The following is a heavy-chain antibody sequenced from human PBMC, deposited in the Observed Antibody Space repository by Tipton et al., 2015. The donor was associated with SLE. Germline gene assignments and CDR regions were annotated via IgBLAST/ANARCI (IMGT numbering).Heavy chain of an antibody. CDR2: IYYSGST. CDR1: GGSISSYY. CDR3: ARDQGTAGAFDI. D-gene: IGHD1-1*01. Sequence: LRLSCTVSGGSISSYYWSWIRQPPGKGLEWIGYIYYSGSTNYNPSLKSRVTISVDTSKNQFSLKLSSVTAADTVVYYCARDQGTAGAFDIWGQGTMVTVSS. V-gene: IGHV4-59*01. J-gene: IGHJ3*02.